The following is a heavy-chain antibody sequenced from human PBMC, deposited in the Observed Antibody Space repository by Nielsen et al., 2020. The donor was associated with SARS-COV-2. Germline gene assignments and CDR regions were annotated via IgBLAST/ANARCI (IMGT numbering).Heavy chain of an antibody. CDR2: ISYDGSNK. Sequence: GESLKISCAASGFTFSSYGMHWVRQAPGKGLEWVAVISYDGSNKYYADSVKGRFTISRDNSKNTLYLQMNSLRAEDTAVYYCAKAAFFYGSGSYQVWGDYWGQGTLITVSS. CDR1: GFTFSSYG. D-gene: IGHD3-10*01. V-gene: IGHV3-30*18. J-gene: IGHJ4*02. CDR3: AKAAFFYGSGSYQVWGDY.